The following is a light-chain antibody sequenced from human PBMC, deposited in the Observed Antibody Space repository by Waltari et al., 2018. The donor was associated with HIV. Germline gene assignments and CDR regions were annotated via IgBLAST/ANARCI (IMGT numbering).Light chain of an antibody. Sequence: ETVMMQSLATLFVSPGETATLLCRASQSISSDLAWYQQKPGQAPRLLMYDASTRATGIPARFSGSGSGTEFTLTISSLQSEDFAVYYCQQYNNWPPGYTFGQGTKLQIK. CDR2: DAS. CDR3: QQYNNWPPGYT. CDR1: QSISSD. V-gene: IGKV3-15*01. J-gene: IGKJ2*01.